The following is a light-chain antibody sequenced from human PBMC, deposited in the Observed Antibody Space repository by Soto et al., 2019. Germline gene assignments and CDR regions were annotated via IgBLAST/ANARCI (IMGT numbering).Light chain of an antibody. CDR3: QQRSNWIT. J-gene: IGKJ5*01. CDR2: GAS. CDR1: QSVSSSY. V-gene: IGKV3D-20*02. Sequence: EIVLTQSPATLSLSPGETATLSCRASQSVSSSYLAWYQQKPGQAPRLLIYGASSRATGIPDRFSGSGSGTDFTLTISRLEPEDFAVYYCQQRSNWITFGQGTRLEI.